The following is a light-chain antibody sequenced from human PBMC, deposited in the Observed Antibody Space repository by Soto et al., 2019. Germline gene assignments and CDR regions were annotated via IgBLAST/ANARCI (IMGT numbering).Light chain of an antibody. Sequence: EIVMTQSPATLSVSPVEIATLYFSASQSVSSNLAWYQQKPGQAPRLLIYDASNRATGIPARFSGSGSGTDFTLTIRSLEPEDFAVYYCQQRSNWPPITFGQGTRREI. V-gene: IGKV3-11*01. CDR3: QQRSNWPPIT. J-gene: IGKJ5*01. CDR1: QSVSSN. CDR2: DAS.